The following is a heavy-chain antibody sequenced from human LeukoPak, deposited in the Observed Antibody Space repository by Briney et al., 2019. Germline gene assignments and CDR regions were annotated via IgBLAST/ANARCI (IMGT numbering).Heavy chain of an antibody. CDR3: ARSLKGRSSARGAFDI. J-gene: IGHJ3*02. Sequence: GGSLRLSCAASGFTFTTYSMNWVRQAPGKGPEWVSSISSTSSYVYYADSVRGRFTISRDNAKNSLYLQMNSLRAEDTAVYYCARSLKGRSSARGAFDIWGQGTMVTVSS. CDR2: ISSTSSYV. D-gene: IGHD6-13*01. V-gene: IGHV3-21*01. CDR1: GFTFTTYS.